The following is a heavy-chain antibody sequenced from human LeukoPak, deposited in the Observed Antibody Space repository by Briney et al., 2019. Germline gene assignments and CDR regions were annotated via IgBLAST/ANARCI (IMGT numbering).Heavy chain of an antibody. J-gene: IGHJ6*02. Sequence: PSEALSLTCTVSGGSISSSSYYWGWLRQPPGKGLEWIGSIYYSGSTYYNPSLKSRVTISVDTSKNQFSLKLSSVTAADTAVYYCARQRIADGMDVWGQGTTVTVSS. V-gene: IGHV4-39*01. CDR3: ARQRIADGMDV. D-gene: IGHD6-13*01. CDR2: IYYSGST. CDR1: GGSISSSSYY.